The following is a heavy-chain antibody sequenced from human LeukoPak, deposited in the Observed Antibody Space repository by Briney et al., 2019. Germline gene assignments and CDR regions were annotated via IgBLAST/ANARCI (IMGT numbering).Heavy chain of an antibody. Sequence: GGSLRLSCAASGFTFSSSWMSWVRQAPGKGLEWVSSINSDSTYTYYTESVKGRFTVSRDNAKNSLFLQMNSLRAEDTAIYYCARSLTTLTYEGYWGQGTLVTVSS. CDR2: INSDSTYT. D-gene: IGHD1-1*01. CDR1: GFTFSSSW. J-gene: IGHJ4*02. CDR3: ARSLTTLTYEGY. V-gene: IGHV3-21*01.